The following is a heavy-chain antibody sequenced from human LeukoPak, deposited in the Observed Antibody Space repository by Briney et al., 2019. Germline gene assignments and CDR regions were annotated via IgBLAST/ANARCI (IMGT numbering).Heavy chain of an antibody. Sequence: ASVKVSCKASGYTFTSYGISWVRQAPGQGLEWMGWISAYNGNTNYAQKLQGRVTMTTDTSTSTAYMELRSLRSDDTAVYYCAPEDNRNSAGFHWLWGQGTLVTVSS. CDR1: GYTFTSYG. CDR2: ISAYNGNT. D-gene: IGHD1-14*01. J-gene: IGHJ4*02. CDR3: APEDNRNSAGFHWL. V-gene: IGHV1-18*01.